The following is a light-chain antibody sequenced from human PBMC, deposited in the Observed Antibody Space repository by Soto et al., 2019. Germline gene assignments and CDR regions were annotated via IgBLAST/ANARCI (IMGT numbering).Light chain of an antibody. CDR3: YQYDSSPWT. CDR2: GAS. CDR1: QSVSNN. V-gene: IGKV3-20*01. J-gene: IGKJ1*01. Sequence: ERVMTQSPATLSVSPGERATLSCRASQSVSNNLAWYQQKLGQAPRLLIYGASNRATGIPDRFSGSGSGTDFTLTISRLEPEDFAVYFCYQYDSSPWTFGQGTKVDIK.